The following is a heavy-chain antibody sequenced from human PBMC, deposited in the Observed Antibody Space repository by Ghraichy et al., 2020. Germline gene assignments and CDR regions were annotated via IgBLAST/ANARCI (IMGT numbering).Heavy chain of an antibody. D-gene: IGHD6-19*01. CDR2: INPNSGGT. Sequence: ASVKVSCKASGYTFTGYYMHWVRQAPGQGLEWMGWINPNSGGTNYAQKFQGRVTMTRDTSISTAYMELSRLRSDDTAVYYCARDLESFMYSSGLDAFDIWGQGTMVTVSS. CDR3: ARDLESFMYSSGLDAFDI. V-gene: IGHV1-2*02. J-gene: IGHJ3*02. CDR1: GYTFTGYY.